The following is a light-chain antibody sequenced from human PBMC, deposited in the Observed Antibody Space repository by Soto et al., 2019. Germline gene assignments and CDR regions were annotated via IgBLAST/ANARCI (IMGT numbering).Light chain of an antibody. V-gene: IGKV3-11*01. CDR3: QQRSSWPPIT. Sequence: EIVLTQSPATLSSFPGDRVTLSFRASQSIGNFLAWYQQKPGQPPRLLIFDASNRAAGVPARFSGSGSGTDFTLTIRSLEPEDFAVYFCQQRSSWPPITFGQGTRLEIK. J-gene: IGKJ5*01. CDR1: QSIGNF. CDR2: DAS.